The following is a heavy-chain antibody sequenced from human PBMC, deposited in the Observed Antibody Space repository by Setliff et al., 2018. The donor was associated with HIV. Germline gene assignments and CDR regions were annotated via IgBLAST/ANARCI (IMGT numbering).Heavy chain of an antibody. CDR3: ARGQDLGATWTGYYYYYMDV. Sequence: PSETLSLTCAVYVGSFSGHYWIWIRQPPGKGLEWIGETNPSGSTKYNPSLKSRVTISVDRSKNQFSLKLTSVTAADTAVYYCARGQDLGATWTGYYYYYMDVWGKGTTGTVSS. V-gene: IGHV4-34*01. CDR2: TNPSGST. D-gene: IGHD1-26*01. J-gene: IGHJ6*03. CDR1: VGSFSGHY.